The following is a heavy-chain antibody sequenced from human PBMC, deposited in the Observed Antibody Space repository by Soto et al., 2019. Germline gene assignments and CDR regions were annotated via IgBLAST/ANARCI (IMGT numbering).Heavy chain of an antibody. CDR3: ARGRPYYDILTVEFDY. V-gene: IGHV1-18*01. CDR1: GYTFTSYG. D-gene: IGHD3-9*01. Sequence: ASVKVSCKASGYTFTSYGISWVRQAPGQGLEWMGWISAYNGNTNYAQKLQGRVTMTTDTSTSTAYMELRSLRSDDTAVYYCARGRPYYDILTVEFDYWGQGTLVTVSS. J-gene: IGHJ4*02. CDR2: ISAYNGNT.